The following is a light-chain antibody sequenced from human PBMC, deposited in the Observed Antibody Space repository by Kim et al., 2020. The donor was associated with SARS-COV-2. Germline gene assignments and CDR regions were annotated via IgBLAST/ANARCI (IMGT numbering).Light chain of an antibody. CDR3: QQRSNWPTYT. V-gene: IGKV3-11*01. Sequence: EIVLTQSPATLSLSPGERATLSCRASQSVSSYLAWYQQKPGQAPRLLIYDASNRATGIPARFSGSGSGTDFTLTISSLEPEDFAVYYCQQRSNWPTYTFGLGTKLEI. CDR2: DAS. J-gene: IGKJ2*01. CDR1: QSVSSY.